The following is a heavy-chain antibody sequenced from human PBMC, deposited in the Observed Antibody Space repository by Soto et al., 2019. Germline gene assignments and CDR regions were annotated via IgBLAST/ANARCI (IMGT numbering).Heavy chain of an antibody. J-gene: IGHJ5*02. V-gene: IGHV1-18*01. CDR3: ARDPRHCTGDRCYNWFDP. Sequence: GASVKVSCKASGYTFTNFGINWVRQAPGQGLEWMGWINPDNGNTKYAQHVQGRVTMTTDTSTTTAYMEVRSLRSDDTAVYFCARDPRHCTGDRCYNWFDPWGQGTLVTVSS. D-gene: IGHD2-15*01. CDR2: INPDNGNT. CDR1: GYTFTNFG.